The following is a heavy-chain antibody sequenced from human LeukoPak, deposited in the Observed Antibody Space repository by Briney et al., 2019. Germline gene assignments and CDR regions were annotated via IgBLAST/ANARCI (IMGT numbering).Heavy chain of an antibody. Sequence: SETLSLTCAVYGGSLSGYYWSWIRQPPGKGLEWIGEINHSGSTNYNPSLKSRVTISVDTSKNQFSLKLSSVTAADTAVYYCATSTPGYSSSWLDYWGQGTLVTVSS. CDR2: INHSGST. V-gene: IGHV4-34*01. CDR3: ATSTPGYSSSWLDY. CDR1: GGSLSGYY. J-gene: IGHJ4*02. D-gene: IGHD6-13*01.